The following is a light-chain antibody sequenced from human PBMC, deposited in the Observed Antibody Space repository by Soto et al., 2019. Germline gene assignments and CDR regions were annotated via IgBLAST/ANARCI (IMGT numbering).Light chain of an antibody. V-gene: IGKV3-11*01. CDR3: QQRSVWPLT. J-gene: IGKJ4*01. CDR2: DSS. Sequence: EIVLTQFPATLSLSPGDGATLSCRASQSVSSYLAWYQQRRGQAPRLLIYDSSNRATGIPARFSGSGSGTDFSPIISSLEPEDFAVYYCQQRSVWPLTFGGWTRVEIK. CDR1: QSVSSY.